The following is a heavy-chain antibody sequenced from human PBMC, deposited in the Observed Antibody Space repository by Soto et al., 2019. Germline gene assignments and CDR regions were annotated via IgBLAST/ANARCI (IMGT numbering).Heavy chain of an antibody. CDR3: ARGRGAITGTIDYYYGMDV. V-gene: IGHV4-4*02. J-gene: IGHJ6*02. CDR2: IYHSGST. D-gene: IGHD1-20*01. CDR1: GGSISSSNW. Sequence: SETLPLTCAVSGGSISSSNWLSWVRQTPGKGLEWIGEIYHSGSTNYNPSLKSRVTISVDKSKNQFSLKLSSVTAADTAVYYCARGRGAITGTIDYYYGMDVWGQGTTVTVSS.